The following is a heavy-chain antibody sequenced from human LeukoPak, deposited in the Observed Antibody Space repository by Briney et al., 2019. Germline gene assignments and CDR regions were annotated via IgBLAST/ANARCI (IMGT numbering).Heavy chain of an antibody. Sequence: GSLRLSCAASGFTFSSYGMHWVRQAPGKGLEWVAVIWYDGSNKYYADSVKGRFTISRDNSKNTLCLQMNSLRAEDTAVYYCARDRSSTSRLIDYWGQGTLVTVSS. CDR2: IWYDGSNK. D-gene: IGHD2-2*01. CDR3: ARDRSSTSRLIDY. V-gene: IGHV3-33*01. J-gene: IGHJ4*02. CDR1: GFTFSSYG.